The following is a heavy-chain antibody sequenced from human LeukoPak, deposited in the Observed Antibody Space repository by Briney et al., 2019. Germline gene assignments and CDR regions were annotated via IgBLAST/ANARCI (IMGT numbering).Heavy chain of an antibody. D-gene: IGHD3-22*01. CDR2: ININTGNP. V-gene: IGHV7-4-1*02. J-gene: IGHJ4*02. CDR1: GYTFTRYA. CDR3: ARAYYYDSSGYYYNSELFDY. Sequence: ASVKVSCKASGYTFTRYAMNWVRQAPGQGLEGMGWININTGNPTYAQGFTGRFVFSLDTSVSTSYLQISSLKAEDTAVYYCARAYYYDSSGYYYNSELFDYWGQGTLVTVSS.